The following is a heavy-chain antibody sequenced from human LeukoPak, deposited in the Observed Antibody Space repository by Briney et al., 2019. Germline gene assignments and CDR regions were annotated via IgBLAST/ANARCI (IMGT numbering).Heavy chain of an antibody. CDR2: INHSGST. CDR1: GGSFSGYY. D-gene: IGHD6-13*01. Sequence: PSETLSLTCAVYGGSFSGYYWSWIRQPPGKGLEWIGEINHSGSTNYNPSLKSRVTISVDTSKNQFSLKLSSVTAADTAVYYCARGYSSSFYYYYYMDVWGKGTTLTVSS. CDR3: ARGYSSSFYYYYYMDV. J-gene: IGHJ6*03. V-gene: IGHV4-34*01.